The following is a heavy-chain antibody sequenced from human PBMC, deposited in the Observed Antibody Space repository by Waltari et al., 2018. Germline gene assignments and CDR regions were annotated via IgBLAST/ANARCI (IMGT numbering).Heavy chain of an antibody. Sequence: EVQLVESGGGLVQPGGSLGPPCAASGFPSSTSRLNWVRQAPGKGLEWVSYISSSSSTIYYADSVKGRFTISRDNAKNSLYLQMNSLRAEDTAVYYCASMGSYLGNWFDPWGQGTLVTVSS. CDR2: ISSSSSTI. CDR1: GFPSSTSR. D-gene: IGHD1-26*01. CDR3: ASMGSYLGNWFDP. V-gene: IGHV3-48*04. J-gene: IGHJ5*02.